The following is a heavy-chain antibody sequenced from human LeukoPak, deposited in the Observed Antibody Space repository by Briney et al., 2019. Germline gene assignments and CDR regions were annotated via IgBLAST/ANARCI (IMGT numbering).Heavy chain of an antibody. J-gene: IGHJ4*02. Sequence: ASVKVSCKASGGTFSSYAISWVRQAPGQGLEWMGGIIPIFGTANYAQKFQGRVTITADESTSTAYMELSSLRSDDTAVYYCARDKELGVLLWFGEPPYFDYWGQGTLVTVSS. CDR2: IIPIFGTA. CDR1: GGTFSSYA. V-gene: IGHV1-69*13. CDR3: ARDKELGVLLWFGEPPYFDY. D-gene: IGHD3-10*01.